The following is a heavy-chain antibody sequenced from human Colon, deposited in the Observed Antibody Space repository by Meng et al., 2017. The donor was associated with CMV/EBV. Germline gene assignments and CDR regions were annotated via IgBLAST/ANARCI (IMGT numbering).Heavy chain of an antibody. CDR1: GGPMSSYY. CDR3: ARTFDWSTGYSTSFDS. V-gene: IGHV4-59*01. CDR2: IYFTGST. D-gene: IGHD3-9*01. J-gene: IGHJ4*02. Sequence: SETLSLTCTVSGGPMSSYYWSWIRQPPGKGLEWIGYIYFTGSTKYNSSLKSRVTISVDTSKNQFSLWLDSVIAADTAVYYCARTFDWSTGYSTSFDSWGQGTLVTVSS.